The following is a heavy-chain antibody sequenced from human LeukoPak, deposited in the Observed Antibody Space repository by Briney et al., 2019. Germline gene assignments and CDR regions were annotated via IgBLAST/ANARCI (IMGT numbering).Heavy chain of an antibody. J-gene: IGHJ6*02. CDR1: GFSLSTSGVG. V-gene: IGHV2-5*02. D-gene: IGHD2-21*02. CDR3: AHYCGGDCYSDYYYAMDV. CDR2: IYWDDDK. Sequence: SGPTLVKPTQTLTLTCTFSGFSLSTSGVGVGWIRQPPGKAPEWLALIYWDDDKRYSPSLKSRLTITKDTSKNQVVLKMTNMDPVDTATYYYAHYCGGDCYSDYYYAMDVWGQGTTVAVSS.